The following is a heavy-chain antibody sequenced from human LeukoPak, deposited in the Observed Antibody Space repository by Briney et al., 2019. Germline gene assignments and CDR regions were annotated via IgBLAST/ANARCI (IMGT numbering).Heavy chain of an antibody. D-gene: IGHD1-26*01. J-gene: IGHJ5*02. V-gene: IGHV4-31*03. Sequence: SQTLSLTCTVSCGSISSSGNYWNWIRQYPGKGLEWIGYIDYSGSAYYNPSLRSRVTISIGKSKNQFSLKLSSMTAADTAVYFCARGLGTYYSFLSGWFDPWGQGTLVTVSS. CDR1: CGSISSSGNY. CDR2: IDYSGSA. CDR3: ARGLGTYYSFLSGWFDP.